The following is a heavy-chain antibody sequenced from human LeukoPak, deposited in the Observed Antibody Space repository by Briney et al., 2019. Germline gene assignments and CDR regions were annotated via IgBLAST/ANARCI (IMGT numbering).Heavy chain of an antibody. J-gene: IGHJ4*02. V-gene: IGHV3-48*01. CDR3: ARRFAILKVITKYYFDY. CDR1: GFTFSNFG. CDR2: ISSSSSTI. D-gene: IGHD3-22*01. Sequence: PGGSLRLSCAASGFTFSNFGMHWVRQAPGKGLEWVSYISSSSSTIYYADSVKGRFTISRDNAKNSLYLQMNSLRAADTAVYYCARRFAILKVITKYYFDYWGQGTLVTVSS.